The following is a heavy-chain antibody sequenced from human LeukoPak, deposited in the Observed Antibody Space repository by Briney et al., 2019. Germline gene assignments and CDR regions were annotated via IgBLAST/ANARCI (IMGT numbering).Heavy chain of an antibody. Sequence: HGESLKISCKGSGYSFSDYWIGWVRQMPGKVLELMGIIYPGDSDIRYRPSFQGQVTISADKSISTAYLQWSSLKASDTAMYYCARLHGDYAYFQPWGQGTLVTVSS. D-gene: IGHD4-17*01. CDR2: IYPGDSDI. V-gene: IGHV5-51*01. J-gene: IGHJ1*01. CDR3: ARLHGDYAYFQP. CDR1: GYSFSDYW.